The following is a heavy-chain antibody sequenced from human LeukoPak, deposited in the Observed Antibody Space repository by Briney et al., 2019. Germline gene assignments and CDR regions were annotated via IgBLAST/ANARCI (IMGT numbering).Heavy chain of an antibody. Sequence: PGRSLRLSCAASGFTFSSFGMHWVRKAPGKGLEWVAVIWSHGNEIHYVDSVKGRFTISRDNFRNTLYLQMNSLRVEDSAVYYCVRGSGGDGYGYWGDNWGQGTLVTVSS. D-gene: IGHD5-12*01. CDR2: IWSHGNEI. CDR3: VRGSGGDGYGYWGDN. CDR1: GFTFSSFG. J-gene: IGHJ4*02. V-gene: IGHV3-33*01.